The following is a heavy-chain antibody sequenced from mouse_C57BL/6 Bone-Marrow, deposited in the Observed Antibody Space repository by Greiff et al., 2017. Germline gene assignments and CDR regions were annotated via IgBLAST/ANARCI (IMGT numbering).Heavy chain of an antibody. J-gene: IGHJ3*01. V-gene: IGHV1-82*01. CDR3: ARRGVLRGFAY. Sequence: VQLQESGPELVKPGASVKISCKASGYAFSSSWMNWVKQRPGKGLEWIGRIYPGDGDTNYNGKFKGKATLTADKSSSTAYMQLSSLTSEDSAVYFCARRGVLRGFAYWGQGTLVTVSA. CDR1: GYAFSSSW. CDR2: IYPGDGDT. D-gene: IGHD1-1*01.